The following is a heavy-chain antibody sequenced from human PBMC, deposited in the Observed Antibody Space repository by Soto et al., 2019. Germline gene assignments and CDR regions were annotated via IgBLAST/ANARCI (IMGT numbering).Heavy chain of an antibody. J-gene: IGHJ1*01. D-gene: IGHD3-10*01. CDR2: LNPNNGHT. CDR1: GYTFTSYD. CDR3: VRLYCYGSGSWSH. Sequence: QVQLVQSGAEVKKPGASVKVSCKASGYTFTSYDINWVRQATGQGLEWMGWLNPNNGHTGYAQRFQGRVTMTRDTSISTAYMELTSLTSEDTAVYYCVRLYCYGSGSWSHWGQGTLITVSS. V-gene: IGHV1-8*01.